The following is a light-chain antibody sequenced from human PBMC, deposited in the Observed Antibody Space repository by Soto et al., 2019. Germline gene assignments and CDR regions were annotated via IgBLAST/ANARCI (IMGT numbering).Light chain of an antibody. CDR3: KQYESSRT. CDR2: GAS. Sequence: EIVLTQSPGTLSLSPGERATLSCSASQTVSSIFLAWYQQKPGQAPRLLIYGASTRATGIPDSFSGSGSGTDFTLTIRRLEPEDFAMYYCKQYESSRTFGQGTKVEMK. V-gene: IGKV3-20*01. J-gene: IGKJ1*01. CDR1: QTVSSIF.